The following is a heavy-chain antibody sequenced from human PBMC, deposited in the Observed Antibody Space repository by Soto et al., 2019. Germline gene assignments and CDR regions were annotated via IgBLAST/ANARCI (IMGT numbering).Heavy chain of an antibody. CDR3: AHEIHYYDRSGYYPLGEYYYGMDV. Sequence: QITLKESGPTLVKPTQTLTLTCTFSGFSLSTSGVGVGWIRQPPGKALEWIALIYWDDDKRYSPSLKSRLTITKDTSKNQVVLTMTNMDPVDTATYYCAHEIHYYDRSGYYPLGEYYYGMDVWGQGTTVTVSS. D-gene: IGHD3-22*01. J-gene: IGHJ6*02. V-gene: IGHV2-5*02. CDR2: IYWDDDK. CDR1: GFSLSTSGVG.